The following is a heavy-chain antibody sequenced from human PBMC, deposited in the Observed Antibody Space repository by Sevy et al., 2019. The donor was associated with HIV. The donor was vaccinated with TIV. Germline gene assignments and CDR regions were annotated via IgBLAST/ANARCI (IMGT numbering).Heavy chain of an antibody. D-gene: IGHD3-22*01. V-gene: IGHV1-24*01. CDR1: GNILTGLS. CDR3: ATTKDYYDNSGYPFDY. J-gene: IGHJ4*02. CDR2: FDPEDGRI. Sequence: ASVKVSCKVSGNILTGLSMNWVRQAPGEGREWMGTFDPEDGRIMYAQKFQGRVTMTEDTSTDPAYMELSSLRSEETAVYYCATTKDYYDNSGYPFDYWGQGTLVTVSS.